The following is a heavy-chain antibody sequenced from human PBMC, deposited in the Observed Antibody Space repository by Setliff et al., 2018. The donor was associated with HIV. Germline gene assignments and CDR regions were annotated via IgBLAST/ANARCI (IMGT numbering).Heavy chain of an antibody. CDR1: GYTFRHYA. Sequence: ASVKVSCKASGYTFRHYAMTWVRQAPGQGLEWMGWINTNTGNPTYAQGFTGRFVFSLDTSVSTAYLQISSLKAEDTAIYYCARQLLWFGESGLHIDVWGKGTTVTVSS. J-gene: IGHJ6*03. V-gene: IGHV7-4-1*02. CDR3: ARQLLWFGESGLHIDV. D-gene: IGHD3-10*01. CDR2: INTNTGNP.